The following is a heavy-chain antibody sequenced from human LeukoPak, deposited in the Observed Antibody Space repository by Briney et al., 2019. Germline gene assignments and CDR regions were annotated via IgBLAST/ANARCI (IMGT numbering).Heavy chain of an antibody. V-gene: IGHV4-59*01. Sequence: SETLSLTCTVSGGSISSYYWSWIRQSPGKGLEWIGYIYYSGSTNYNPSLKSRVTISVDTSKNQFSLKLSSVTTADTAVYYCARLHRGEEAFDIWGQGTMVTVSS. CDR1: GGSISSYY. J-gene: IGHJ3*02. CDR2: IYYSGST. CDR3: ARLHRGEEAFDI.